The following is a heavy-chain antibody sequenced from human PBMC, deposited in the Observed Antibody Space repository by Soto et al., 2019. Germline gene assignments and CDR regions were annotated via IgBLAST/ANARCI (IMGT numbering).Heavy chain of an antibody. CDR1: GFTVSSNY. D-gene: IGHD2-8*02. Sequence: EVQLVESGGGLVQPGGSLRLSCAGSGFTVSSNYMSWVRQAPGKGLEWVSVRYSDGTTNYPDSVKGRFTISRDNFKNTLYLQMNSLRVEDTAVYYCAIWATGGSVAQAGLDSWGQGTLATVSS. CDR3: AIWATGGSVAQAGLDS. J-gene: IGHJ5*01. CDR2: RYSDGTT. V-gene: IGHV3-66*01.